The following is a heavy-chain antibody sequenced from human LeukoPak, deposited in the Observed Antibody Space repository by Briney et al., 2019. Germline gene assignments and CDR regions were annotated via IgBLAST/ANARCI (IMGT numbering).Heavy chain of an antibody. CDR3: ARLPLRSHFDY. Sequence: SETLSLACTVSGGSISSYYWSWIRQPPGKGLEWIGYIYYSGSTNYNPSLKSRVTISIDTSKNQFSLKLSSVTAADTAVYYCARLPLRSHFDYWGQGTLVTVSS. J-gene: IGHJ4*02. CDR2: IYYSGST. CDR1: GGSISSYY. V-gene: IGHV4-59*08.